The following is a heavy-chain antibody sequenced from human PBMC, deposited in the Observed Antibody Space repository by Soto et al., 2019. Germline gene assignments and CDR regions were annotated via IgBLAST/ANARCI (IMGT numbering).Heavy chain of an antibody. CDR1: GFTFSDYA. V-gene: IGHV3-30*18. CDR2: VSHDGRNT. D-gene: IGHD6-19*01. J-gene: IGHJ4*02. CDR3: AKGGRQWLVTSDFNY. Sequence: VQLVESGGGVVQPGRSLRLSCAASGFTFSDYAMHWVRQAPGKGLEWVAVVSHDGRNTHYADSVKGRFTISRDSSKNTVSLEMPSLRVEDTAVYYCAKGGRQWLVTSDFNYWGQGALVTVSS.